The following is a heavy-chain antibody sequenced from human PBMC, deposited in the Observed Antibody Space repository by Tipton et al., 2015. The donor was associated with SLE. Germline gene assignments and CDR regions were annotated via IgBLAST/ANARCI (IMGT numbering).Heavy chain of an antibody. V-gene: IGHV3-48*04. CDR1: GFTFSSYS. CDR2: ISSSSSTI. Sequence: GSLRLSCAASGFTFSSYSMNWVRQAPGKGLEWVSYISSSSSTIYYADSVKGRFTISRDNAKNSLYLQMNSLRAEDTAVYYCARDRIAAAGDYWGQGTLVTVSS. CDR3: ARDRIAAAGDY. D-gene: IGHD6-13*01. J-gene: IGHJ4*02.